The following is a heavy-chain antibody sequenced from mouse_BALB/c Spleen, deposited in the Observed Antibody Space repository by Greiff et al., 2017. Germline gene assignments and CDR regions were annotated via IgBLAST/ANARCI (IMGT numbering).Heavy chain of an antibody. CDR1: GYTFTSYW. V-gene: IGHV1-69*02. CDR2: IDPSDSYT. D-gene: IGHD1-1*01. CDR3: ARYYGSRYYFDY. J-gene: IGHJ2*01. Sequence: QVQLQQSGAELVKPGASVKLSCKASGYTFTSYWMHWVKQRPGQGLEWIGEIDPSDSYTNYNQKFKGKATLTVDKSSSTAYMQLSSLTSEDSAVYYCARYYGSRYYFDYWGQGTTLTVSS.